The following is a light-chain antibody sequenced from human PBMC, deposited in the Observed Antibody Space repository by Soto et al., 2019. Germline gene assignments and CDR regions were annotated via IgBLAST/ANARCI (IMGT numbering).Light chain of an antibody. CDR1: QSVSNNY. CDR2: GAS. J-gene: IGKJ1*01. CDR3: QQYGSSGT. V-gene: IGKV3-20*01. Sequence: EIVLTQSPGTLSLSPGERATLSCRASQSVSNNYLAWYQQKPGQAPRLLTYGASNRATGIPDRFSGSGSGTDFTLIISRLEPEDFAVYYCQQYGSSGTFGQGTKVDIK.